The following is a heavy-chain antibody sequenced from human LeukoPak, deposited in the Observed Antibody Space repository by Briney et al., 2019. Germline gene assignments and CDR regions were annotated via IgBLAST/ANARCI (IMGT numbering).Heavy chain of an antibody. CDR1: GFTFSSYG. CDR3: AKDLGYCGVGSCTTIDY. V-gene: IGHV3-30*02. D-gene: IGHD2-15*01. CDR2: IRYDGSNK. J-gene: IGHJ4*02. Sequence: GGSLRLSCAASGFTFSSYGMHWVRQAPGKGLEWVAFIRYDGSNKYYADSVKGRFTISRENSKNTLYLQMNSLRAEDTSVYYCAKDLGYCGVGSCTTIDYWGQGTLVTVSS.